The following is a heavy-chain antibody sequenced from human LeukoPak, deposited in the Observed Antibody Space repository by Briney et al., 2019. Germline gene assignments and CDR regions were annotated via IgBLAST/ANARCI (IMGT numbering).Heavy chain of an antibody. Sequence: SETLSLTCAVYGGSFSGYYWNWIRQSPGKGLEWIGQINDSGSTNYSPSLKSRVTISVDTSQNQFSLNLRSVTAADTAVYYCARSYCPDTTCYIVAFDIWGQGTMVTVSS. V-gene: IGHV4-34*01. J-gene: IGHJ3*02. CDR1: GGSFSGYY. CDR3: ARSYCPDTTCYIVAFDI. CDR2: INDSGST. D-gene: IGHD2-8*02.